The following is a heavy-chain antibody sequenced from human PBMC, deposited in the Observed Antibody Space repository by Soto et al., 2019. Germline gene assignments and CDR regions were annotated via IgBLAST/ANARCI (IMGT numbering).Heavy chain of an antibody. V-gene: IGHV4-59*08. J-gene: IGHJ6*02. D-gene: IGHD3-10*01. Sequence: QVQLQESGPGLVKPSETLSLSCTVSGGSVSSYYWSWFRQSPGKRMEWIGYVHHSWGSSYNPSLQXXVXISLGTYTSQFSLKGTSVTATDTAVYYCARQAFGPLHGLVDVWGQGTTVTVSS. CDR3: ARQAFGPLHGLVDV. CDR2: VHHSWGS. CDR1: GGSVSSYY.